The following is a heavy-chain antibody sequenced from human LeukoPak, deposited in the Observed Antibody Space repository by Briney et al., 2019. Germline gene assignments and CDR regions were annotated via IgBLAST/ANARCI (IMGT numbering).Heavy chain of an antibody. CDR2: IYSGGST. CDR1: GFTVSRNY. D-gene: IGHD2-2*01. V-gene: IGHV3-53*01. Sequence: GGSLTLSCAASGFTVSRNYMSCGRQAPGEGLEWGSVIYSGGSTYYADSAKCRFTISRDNSKNTLYLQMNSLRAEDTAVYYCAREGYCSSTSCYAVDYWGQGTLVTVSS. CDR3: AREGYCSSTSCYAVDY. J-gene: IGHJ4*02.